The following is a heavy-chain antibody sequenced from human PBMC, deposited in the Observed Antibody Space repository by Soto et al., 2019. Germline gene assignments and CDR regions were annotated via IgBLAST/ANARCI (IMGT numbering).Heavy chain of an antibody. CDR1: AASISRGGYY. CDR3: ARVPYIQNCMDV. CDR2: IYYSGNT. Sequence: SETRSLTCTVAAASISRGGYYWSWIRQHPWKGREWIGYIYYSGNTYYNQSIKSRVTISAARSTNKFSMKLSSVAAADTAVSYCARVPYIQNCMDVWGQGTPVTVSS. J-gene: IGHJ6*02. V-gene: IGHV4-31*03. D-gene: IGHD2-15*01.